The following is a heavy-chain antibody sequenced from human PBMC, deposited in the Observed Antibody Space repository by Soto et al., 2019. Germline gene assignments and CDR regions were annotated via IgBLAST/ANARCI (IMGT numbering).Heavy chain of an antibody. CDR2: IYYSGST. D-gene: IGHD6-19*01. V-gene: IGHV4-30-4*01. CDR1: CHCVSSGYGC. CDR3: AHNSSGRAFDI. J-gene: IGHJ3*02. Sequence: PSLNGSVTCHCVSSGYGCWSWTREIPGKGLEWIGYIYYSGSTYYNPSLKSRVTISVDTSKNQFSLKLSSVTAADTAVYYCAHNSSGRAFDIWGQGTMVT.